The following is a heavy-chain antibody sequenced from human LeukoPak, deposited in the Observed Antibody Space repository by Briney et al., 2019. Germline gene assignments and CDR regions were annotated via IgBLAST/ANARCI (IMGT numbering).Heavy chain of an antibody. CDR2: IESNADGGST. J-gene: IGHJ4*02. CDR3: TTDGVGVT. V-gene: IGHV3-15*04. D-gene: IGHD2-21*02. CDR1: GVGFTKSW. Sequence: PGGSLRLSCAASGVGFTKSWMSWVRQASGKGLEWVGRIESNADGGSTDYAVPVKGRFTISRDDSKNTLYLQMSSLTTEDTAVYYCTTDGVGVTWGQGTLVAVSS.